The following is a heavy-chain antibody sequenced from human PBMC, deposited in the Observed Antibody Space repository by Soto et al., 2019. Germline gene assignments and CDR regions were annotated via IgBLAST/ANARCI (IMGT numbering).Heavy chain of an antibody. D-gene: IGHD3-16*01. CDR3: ARDTLSAFDV. J-gene: IGHJ3*01. Sequence: GGSLRLSCPASRVTFSVYWMSWVRQAPGKGLEWVANIRHDGSDKFYVDSVKGRFTVSRDNAKNSLYLQMTGLRAEDTAVYYCARDTLSAFDVWGQGTMVTV. CDR1: RVTFSVYW. V-gene: IGHV3-7*01. CDR2: IRHDGSDK.